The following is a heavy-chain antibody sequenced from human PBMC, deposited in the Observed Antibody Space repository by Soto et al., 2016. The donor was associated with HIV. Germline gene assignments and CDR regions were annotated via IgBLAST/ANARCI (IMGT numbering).Heavy chain of an antibody. Sequence: QVQLVQSGAEVKKPGSSVKVSCKASGGTFSSYAIFGTANYAQKFQGRVTITADESTSTAYMELSSLRSEDTAVYYCARGNRYSYGGDYYYYMDVWGKGTTVTVSS. CDR3: ARGNRYSYGGDYYYYMDV. V-gene: IGHV1-69*12. J-gene: IGHJ6*03. CDR2: FGTA. D-gene: IGHD5-18*01. CDR1: GGTFSSYA.